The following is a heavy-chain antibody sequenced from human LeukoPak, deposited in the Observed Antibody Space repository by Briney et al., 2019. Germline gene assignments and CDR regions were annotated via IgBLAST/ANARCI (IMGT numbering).Heavy chain of an antibody. CDR1: GFTFSTHG. J-gene: IGHJ4*02. Sequence: GGSLRLSCAGSGFTFSTHGIHWVRQAPGEGLEWVALIQYDGTDKFYADPVKGRFTISRDNSKNTLHLQMNSLRAEDTAVYYCAKAYSGQWGSSWYLIDYWGQGTLVTVSS. D-gene: IGHD6-13*01. CDR2: IQYDGTDK. CDR3: AKAYSGQWGSSWYLIDY. V-gene: IGHV3-30*02.